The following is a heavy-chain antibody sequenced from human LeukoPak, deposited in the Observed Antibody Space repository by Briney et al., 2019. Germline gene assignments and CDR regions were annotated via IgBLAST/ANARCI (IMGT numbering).Heavy chain of an antibody. Sequence: GGSLRLSCAASGFTFSSYSMNWVRQAPGKGLEWVSSISSSSSYIYYADSVKGRFTISRDNAKDSLYLQMNSLRAEDTAVYYCARDRSTGTTLRSYYFDYWGQGTLVTVSS. V-gene: IGHV3-21*01. D-gene: IGHD1-7*01. CDR2: ISSSSSYI. CDR3: ARDRSTGTTLRSYYFDY. CDR1: GFTFSSYS. J-gene: IGHJ4*02.